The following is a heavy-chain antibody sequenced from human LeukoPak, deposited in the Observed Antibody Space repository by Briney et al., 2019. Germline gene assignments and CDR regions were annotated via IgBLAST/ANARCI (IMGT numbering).Heavy chain of an antibody. CDR2: INHSGST. CDR1: GXSFSGYY. V-gene: IGHV4-34*01. Sequence: ASETLSLTCAVYGXSFSGYYWSWIRQPPGKGLEWIGEINHSGSTNYNPSLKSRVTISVDTSKNQFSLKLSSVTAADTAVYYCARVLYYYGMDVWGQGTTVTVSS. J-gene: IGHJ6*02. CDR3: ARVLYYYGMDV.